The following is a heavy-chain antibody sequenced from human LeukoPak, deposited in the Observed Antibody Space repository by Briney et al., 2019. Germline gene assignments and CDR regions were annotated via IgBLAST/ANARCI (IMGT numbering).Heavy chain of an antibody. CDR2: IYYSGST. D-gene: IGHD3-22*01. Sequence: SQTLSLTCNVSGGSISSGGYYWSWIRQHPGKGLEWIGYIYYSGSTYYNPSLKSRVTISVDTSKNQFSLKLSSVTAADTAVYYCARDPLDSSGSLAGFDPWGQGTLVTVSS. J-gene: IGHJ5*02. CDR3: ARDPLDSSGSLAGFDP. V-gene: IGHV4-31*03. CDR1: GGSISSGGYY.